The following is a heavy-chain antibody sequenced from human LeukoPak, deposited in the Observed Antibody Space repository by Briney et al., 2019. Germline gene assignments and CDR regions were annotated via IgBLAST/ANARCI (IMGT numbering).Heavy chain of an antibody. J-gene: IGHJ6*02. CDR3: ASSYCSGGSCYDYYYGMDV. CDR1: GGTFSSYA. D-gene: IGHD2-15*01. V-gene: IGHV1-69*13. CDR2: IIPIFGTA. Sequence: SVKVSCKASGGTFSSYAISWVRQAPGQGLEWMGGIIPIFGTANYAQKFRGRVTITADESTSTAYMELSSLRSEDTAVYYCASSYCSGGSCYDYYYGMDVWGQGTTVTVSS.